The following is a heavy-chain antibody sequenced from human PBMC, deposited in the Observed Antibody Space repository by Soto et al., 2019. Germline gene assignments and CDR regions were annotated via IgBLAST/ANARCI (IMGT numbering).Heavy chain of an antibody. CDR3: AKSFGKLLLWFEGGMDV. CDR1: GFTFSSYG. V-gene: IGHV3-30*18. D-gene: IGHD5-18*01. J-gene: IGHJ6*02. CDR2: ISYDGSNK. Sequence: QVQLVESGGGVVQPGRSLRLSCAASGFTFSSYGMHWVRQAPGKGLEWVAVISYDGSNKYYADSVKGRFTISRDNSKNTLYLQMNSLRAEDTAVYYCAKSFGKLLLWFEGGMDVWGQGTTVTVSS.